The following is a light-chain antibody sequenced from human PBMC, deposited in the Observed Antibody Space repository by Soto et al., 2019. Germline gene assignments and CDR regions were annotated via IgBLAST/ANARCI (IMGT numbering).Light chain of an antibody. CDR2: EVS. CDR3: CAYAGSIGV. J-gene: IGLJ2*01. CDR1: SSDVGGYNY. Sequence: QSALTQPPSASGSPGQSVTISCTGTSSDVGGYNYVSWYQQHPGKAPKLMIYEVSKRPSGVPYRFSGSKSGNTASLTVSGLQAEDEYYYYCCAYAGSIGVFGGGTKLTVL. V-gene: IGLV2-8*01.